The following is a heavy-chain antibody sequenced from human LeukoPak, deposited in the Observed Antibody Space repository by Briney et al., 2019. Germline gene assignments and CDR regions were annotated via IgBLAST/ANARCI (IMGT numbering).Heavy chain of an antibody. Sequence: GGSLRLSCAASGFTFSSYSMNWVRQAQGKGLEWVSSISSSSSYIYYADSVKGRFTISRDNAKNSLYLQMNSLRAEDTAVYYCARDGAYCGGDCSGFYFDYWGQGTLVTVSS. CDR2: ISSSSSYI. D-gene: IGHD2-21*02. J-gene: IGHJ4*02. CDR1: GFTFSSYS. V-gene: IGHV3-21*01. CDR3: ARDGAYCGGDCSGFYFDY.